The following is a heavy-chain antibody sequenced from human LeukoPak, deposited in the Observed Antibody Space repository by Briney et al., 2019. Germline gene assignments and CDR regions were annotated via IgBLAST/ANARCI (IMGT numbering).Heavy chain of an antibody. CDR2: TRYDGSYK. CDR3: ARDRYSSGWYRPFDY. V-gene: IGHV3-33*01. J-gene: IGHJ4*02. CDR1: GFAFSTYG. Sequence: GGSLRLSCAASGFAFSTYGMHWVRQAPGKRLEWVAVTRYDGSYKYYGDSVKGRFTISRDNSKNTLYLQMASLRVEDTAVYYCARDRYSSGWYRPFDYWGQGTLVTVSS. D-gene: IGHD6-19*01.